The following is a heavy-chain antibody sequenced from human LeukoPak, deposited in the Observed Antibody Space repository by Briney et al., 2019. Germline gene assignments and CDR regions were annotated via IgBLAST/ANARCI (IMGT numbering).Heavy chain of an antibody. D-gene: IGHD3-10*01. J-gene: IGHJ4*02. CDR2: IYHSGST. CDR1: GGSISSGGYS. Sequence: SETLSLTCAVSGGSISSGGYSWSWIRQPPGKGLEWIGYIYHSGSTYYNPSLESRVTISVDRSKNQFSLKLSSVTAADTAVYYCARGSTMVRGVIITTPHFDYWGQGTLVTVSS. CDR3: ARGSTMVRGVIITTPHFDY. V-gene: IGHV4-30-2*01.